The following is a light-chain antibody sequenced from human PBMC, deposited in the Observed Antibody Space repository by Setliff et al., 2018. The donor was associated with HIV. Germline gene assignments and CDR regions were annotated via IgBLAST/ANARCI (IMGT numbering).Light chain of an antibody. CDR1: SSDVGGYNY. CDR3: SSYTSSGTRV. Sequence: QSVLAQPASVSGSPGQSITISCSGASSDVGGYNYVSWYQQHPGKAPKLVIYQVSYRPSGASNRFSGSKSGNTASLTISGLQAEDEADYYCSSYTSSGTRVFGTGTKGTV. J-gene: IGLJ1*01. V-gene: IGLV2-14*01. CDR2: QVS.